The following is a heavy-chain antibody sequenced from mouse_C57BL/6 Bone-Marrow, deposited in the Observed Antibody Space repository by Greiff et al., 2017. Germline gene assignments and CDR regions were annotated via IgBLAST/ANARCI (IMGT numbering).Heavy chain of an antibody. CDR2: INPNYGTT. CDR1: GYSFTDYN. CDR3: ARYGYYDSYWYFDV. D-gene: IGHD2-3*01. J-gene: IGHJ1*03. Sequence: VQLQQSGPELVKPGASVKISCKASGYSFTDYNMNWVKQSNGKSLEWIGVINPNYGTTSYNQKFKGKATLTVDQSSSTAYMQLNSLTSEDSAVYDCARYGYYDSYWYFDVWGTGTTVTVSS. V-gene: IGHV1-39*01.